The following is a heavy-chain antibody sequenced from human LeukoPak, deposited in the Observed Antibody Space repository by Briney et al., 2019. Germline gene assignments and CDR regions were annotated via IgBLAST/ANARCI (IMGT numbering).Heavy chain of an antibody. J-gene: IGHJ4*02. CDR3: AAAAYGSGSYTVDY. V-gene: IGHV4-34*01. CDR1: GGSFSGYY. CDR2: INHSGST. D-gene: IGHD3-10*01. Sequence: SETLSLTCAVYGGSFSGYYWSWIRQPPGKGLEWIGEINHSGSTNYNPSLKSRVTISVDTSNNQFSLKLSSVAAADTAVYYCAAAAYGSGSYTVDYWGQGTLVTVSS.